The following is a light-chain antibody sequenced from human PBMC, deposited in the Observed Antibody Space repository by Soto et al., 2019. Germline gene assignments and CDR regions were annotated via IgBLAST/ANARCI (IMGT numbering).Light chain of an antibody. CDR3: SSYTSSSSYV. V-gene: IGLV2-14*01. CDR2: DVS. Sequence: SELPQPASVSVSPGQSITISCTGTSSDVGGYNYVSWYQQHPGKTPKLMIYDVSNRPSGVSNRFSGSKSGNPASLTISGLQAEDEADYYCSSYTSSSSYVFGNGTKVTVL. J-gene: IGLJ1*01. CDR1: SSDVGGYNY.